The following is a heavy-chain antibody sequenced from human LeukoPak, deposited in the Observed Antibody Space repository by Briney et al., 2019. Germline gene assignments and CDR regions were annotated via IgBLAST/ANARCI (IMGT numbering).Heavy chain of an antibody. CDR1: GFTFDDYA. D-gene: IGHD3-10*01. CDR2: IKQDGSEK. CDR3: ARDQGVRGVSNNY. Sequence: PGGSLRLSCAASGFTFDDYAMHWVRQAPGKGLEWVGNIKQDGSEKYYVDSVKGRFTISRDNAKNSLYLQMNSLRAEDTAMYYCARDQGVRGVSNNYWGQGTLVTVSS. J-gene: IGHJ4*02. V-gene: IGHV3-7*03.